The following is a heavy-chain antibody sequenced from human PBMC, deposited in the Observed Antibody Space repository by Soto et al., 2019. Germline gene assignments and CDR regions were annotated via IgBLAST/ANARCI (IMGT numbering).Heavy chain of an antibody. J-gene: IGHJ4*02. Sequence: TSETLSLTCTVSGGSISSGGYYWSWIRQHPGKGLEWIGYIYYSGSTYYNPSLKSRVTISVDTSKNQFSLKLSSVTAADTAVYYCARRSMYSGSRTYYFDYWGQGPLVT. V-gene: IGHV4-31*03. D-gene: IGHD1-26*01. CDR1: GGSISSGGYY. CDR3: ARRSMYSGSRTYYFDY. CDR2: IYYSGST.